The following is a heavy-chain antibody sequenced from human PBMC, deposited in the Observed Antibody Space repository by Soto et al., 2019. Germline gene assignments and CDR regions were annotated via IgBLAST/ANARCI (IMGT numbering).Heavy chain of an antibody. CDR2: IYHSGAT. CDR1: GDSISSSNW. D-gene: IGHD1-1*01. Sequence: PSETLSLTCAVSGDSISSSNWWSGVRQAPGKGLEWIGEIYHSGATTYNPSLKSRATISVDPSNNHFSLKLTSVTAADTAVYFCARDLGTGTDYWGQGTLVTVSS. J-gene: IGHJ4*02. V-gene: IGHV4-4*02. CDR3: ARDLGTGTDY.